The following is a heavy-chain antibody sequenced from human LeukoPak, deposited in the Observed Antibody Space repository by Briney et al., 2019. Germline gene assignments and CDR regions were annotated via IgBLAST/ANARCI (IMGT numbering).Heavy chain of an antibody. Sequence: SETLSLTCNVSGGSIISYYWTWIRQPPGKGLEWIGYIYYSGITNYNPSLKSRVTISVDTSKNQFSLSLSSVTAADTAVYYCARLGSGSSGYYPLDYWGQGTLVTVSS. CDR3: ARLGSGSSGYYPLDY. CDR1: GGSIISYY. V-gene: IGHV4-59*01. J-gene: IGHJ4*02. D-gene: IGHD3-22*01. CDR2: IYYSGIT.